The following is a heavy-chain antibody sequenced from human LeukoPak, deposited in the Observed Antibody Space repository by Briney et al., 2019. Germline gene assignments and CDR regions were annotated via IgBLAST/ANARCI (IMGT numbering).Heavy chain of an antibody. V-gene: IGHV3-30*02. Sequence: GGSLRLSCATSGFTFSSYGMHWVRQAPGKGLEWVAFIRYDGSNKYYADSVKGRFTISRDNSKNTLDLQMNSLRPEDTAVYYCAKDRSSGNYFIDYWGQGTLVTVSS. CDR1: GFTFSSYG. CDR2: IRYDGSNK. CDR3: AKDRSSGNYFIDY. J-gene: IGHJ4*02. D-gene: IGHD1-26*01.